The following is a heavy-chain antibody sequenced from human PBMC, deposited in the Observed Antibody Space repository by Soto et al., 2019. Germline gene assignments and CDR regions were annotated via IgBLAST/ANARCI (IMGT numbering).Heavy chain of an antibody. D-gene: IGHD3-22*01. CDR1: GGSISSGGSS. V-gene: IGHV4-30-2*01. CDR2: IYHSGST. Sequence: QLQLQESGSGLVKPSQTLSLTCAVSGGSISSGGSSWTWIRQPPGKGLEWIGYIYHSGSTYYNPSLKSRVTISVDRSKNQFSLKLTSVTAADTAVYYCASGAVVNFDSWGQGTPVTLSS. CDR3: ASGAVVNFDS. J-gene: IGHJ4*02.